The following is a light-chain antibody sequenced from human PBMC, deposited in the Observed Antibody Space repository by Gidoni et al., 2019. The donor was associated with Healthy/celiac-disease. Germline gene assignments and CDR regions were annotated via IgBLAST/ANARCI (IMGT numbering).Light chain of an antibody. CDR2: EVS. CDR3: CSYAGSSTYVV. V-gene: IGLV2-23*02. Sequence: QSALTQPASVSGSPGQSITISCTGTSSDVGSYNLVSWSQQHPGKAPKLMIYEVSQRPSGVSNRFSGSKSGNTASLTISGLQAEDEADYYCCSYAGSSTYVVFGGGTKLTVL. J-gene: IGLJ2*01. CDR1: SSDVGSYNL.